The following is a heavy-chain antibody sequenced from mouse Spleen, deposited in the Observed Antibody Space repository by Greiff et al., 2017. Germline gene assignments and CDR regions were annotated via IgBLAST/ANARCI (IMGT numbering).Heavy chain of an antibody. D-gene: IGHD4-1*01. Sequence: EVMLVESGGGLVQSGRSLRLSCATSGFTFSDFYMEWVRQAPGKGLEWIAASRNKANDYTTEYSASVKGRFIVSRDTSQSILYLQMNALRAEDTAIYYCARDAPNWAYAMDYWGQGTSVTVSS. J-gene: IGHJ4*01. CDR3: ARDAPNWAYAMDY. CDR1: GFTFSDFY. V-gene: IGHV7-1*01. CDR2: SRNKANDYTT.